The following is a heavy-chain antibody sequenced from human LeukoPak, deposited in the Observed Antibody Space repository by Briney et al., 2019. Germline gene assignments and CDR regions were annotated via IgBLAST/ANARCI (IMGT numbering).Heavy chain of an antibody. Sequence: GGSLRLSCAASGFTFSSYWMHWVRQAPGKGLVWVSRINSDGSSTSYADSVKGRFTISRDNAKNTLYLQMNSLRAEDTAVYYCVSVGDYGDYANYFDYWGQGTLVTVSS. CDR1: GFTFSSYW. D-gene: IGHD4-17*01. CDR2: INSDGSST. V-gene: IGHV3-74*01. CDR3: VSVGDYGDYANYFDY. J-gene: IGHJ4*02.